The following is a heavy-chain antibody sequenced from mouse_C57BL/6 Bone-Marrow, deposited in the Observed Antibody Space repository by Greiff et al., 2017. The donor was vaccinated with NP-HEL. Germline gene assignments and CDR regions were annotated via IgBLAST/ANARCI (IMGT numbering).Heavy chain of an antibody. V-gene: IGHV3-6*01. J-gene: IGHJ2*01. CDR2: ISYDGSN. D-gene: IGHD2-12*01. CDR1: GYSITSGYY. Sequence: EVKLMESGPGLVKPSQSLSLTCSVTGYSITSGYYWNWIRQFPGNKLEWMGYISYDGSNNYNPSLKNRISITRDTSKNQFFLKLNSVTTEDTATYYCARGDDEGGPDYWGQGTTLTVSS. CDR3: ARGDDEGGPDY.